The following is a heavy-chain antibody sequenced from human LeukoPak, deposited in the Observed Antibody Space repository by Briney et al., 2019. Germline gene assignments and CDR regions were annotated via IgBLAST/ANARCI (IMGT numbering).Heavy chain of an antibody. V-gene: IGHV3-48*02. CDR1: GFTFSSYS. CDR2: ISSSSSTI. Sequence: ETGGSLRLSCAASGFTFSSYSMNWVRQAPGKGLEWVSSISSSSSTIYYADSVKGRFTISRDNAKNSLYLQMNSLRDEDTAVYYCARVQTLRYCSSTSCYGYYGMDVWGQGTTVTVSS. J-gene: IGHJ6*02. CDR3: ARVQTLRYCSSTSCYGYYGMDV. D-gene: IGHD2-2*01.